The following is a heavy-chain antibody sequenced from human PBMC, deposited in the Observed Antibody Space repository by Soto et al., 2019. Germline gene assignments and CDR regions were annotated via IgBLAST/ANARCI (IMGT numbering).Heavy chain of an antibody. J-gene: IGHJ4*02. CDR3: ARVSLGGYDSKYYFDY. D-gene: IGHD5-12*01. CDR2: ISSSSSYI. V-gene: IGHV3-21*01. Sequence: GGSLRLSCAASGFTFSSYSMNWVRQAPGKGLEWVSSISSSSSYIYYADSVKGRFTISRDNAKNSLYLQMNSLRAEDTAVYYCARVSLGGYDSKYYFDYWGQGTLVTVSS. CDR1: GFTFSSYS.